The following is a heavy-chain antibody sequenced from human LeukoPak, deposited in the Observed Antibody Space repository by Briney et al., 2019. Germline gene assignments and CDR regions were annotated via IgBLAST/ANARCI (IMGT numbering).Heavy chain of an antibody. Sequence: GGSLRLSCAASGFTFSSYSMNWVRQAPGKGLEWVSSISSSSSYIYYADSVKGRFTISRDNAKNSLYLQMNSLRAEDTAVYYCAKDPGGKYSSSWYWFDPWGQGTLVTVSS. J-gene: IGHJ5*02. D-gene: IGHD6-13*01. CDR2: ISSSSSYI. V-gene: IGHV3-21*04. CDR1: GFTFSSYS. CDR3: AKDPGGKYSSSWYWFDP.